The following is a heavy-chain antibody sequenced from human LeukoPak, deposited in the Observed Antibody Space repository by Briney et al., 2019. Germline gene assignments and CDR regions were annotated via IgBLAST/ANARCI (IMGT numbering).Heavy chain of an antibody. J-gene: IGHJ2*01. D-gene: IGHD5-12*01. CDR1: GFTFSSYA. CDR3: AASGYDLDWYFDL. V-gene: IGHV3-23*01. CDR2: ISGSGGST. Sequence: GGSLRLSCAASGFTFSSYAMSWVRQAPGKGLEWVSAISGSGGSTYYADSVKGRFTISRDNSKNTLYLQMNSLRAEDTAVYYCAASGYDLDWYFDLWGRGTLVTVSS.